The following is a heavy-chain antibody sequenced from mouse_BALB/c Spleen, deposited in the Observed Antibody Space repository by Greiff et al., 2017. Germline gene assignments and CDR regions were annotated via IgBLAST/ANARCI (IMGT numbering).Heavy chain of an antibody. D-gene: IGHD1-1*01. Sequence: DVHLVESGGGLVKPGGSLKLSCAASGFTFSSYAMSWVRQSPEKRLEWVAEISSGGSYTYYPDTVTGRFTISRDNAKNTLYLEMSSLRSEDTAMYYCARAYYGSSYYYAMDYWGQGTSVTVSS. J-gene: IGHJ4*01. CDR1: GFTFSSYA. V-gene: IGHV5-9-4*01. CDR2: ISSGGSYT. CDR3: ARAYYGSSYYYAMDY.